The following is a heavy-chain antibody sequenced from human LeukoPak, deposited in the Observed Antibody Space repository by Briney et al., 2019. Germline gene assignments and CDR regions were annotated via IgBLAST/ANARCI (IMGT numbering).Heavy chain of an antibody. V-gene: IGHV3-30*18. CDR2: ISYDGSNK. CDR1: GFTFSSYG. Sequence: GSLRLSCAASGFTFSSYGMHWVRQAPGKGLEWVAVISYDGSNKYYADSVKGRFTISRDNSKNTLYLQMNSLRAEDTAVYYCAKGRGYDFWSGYSSFDYWGQGTLVTVSS. J-gene: IGHJ4*02. D-gene: IGHD3-3*01. CDR3: AKGRGYDFWSGYSSFDY.